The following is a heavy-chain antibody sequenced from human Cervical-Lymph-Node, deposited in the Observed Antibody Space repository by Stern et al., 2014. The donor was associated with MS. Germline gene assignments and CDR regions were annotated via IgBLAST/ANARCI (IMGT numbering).Heavy chain of an antibody. Sequence: VQLVESGAEVKKPGASVKVSCKASGYTFTSYGISWVRQAPGQGLEWMGWISAYNGNTNYAPKLQGRVTMTTDTSTSTAYMELRSLRSDDTAVYYCARDREQWLYYFGRDVWAQGTTVPVSS. CDR1: GYTFTSYG. V-gene: IGHV1-18*01. J-gene: IGHJ6*02. CDR2: ISAYNGNT. CDR3: ARDREQWLYYFGRDV. D-gene: IGHD6-19*01.